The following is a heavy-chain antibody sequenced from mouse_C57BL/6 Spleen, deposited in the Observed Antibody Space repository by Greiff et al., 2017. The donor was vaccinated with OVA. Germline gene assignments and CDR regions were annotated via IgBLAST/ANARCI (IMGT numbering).Heavy chain of an antibody. CDR2: INPNNGGT. V-gene: IGHV1-22*01. D-gene: IGHD2-4*01. CDR3: ARGTMITTSDY. J-gene: IGHJ2*01. Sequence: VQLKQSGPELVKPGASVKMSCKASGYTFTDYNMHWVKQSHGKSLEWIGYINPNNGGTSYNQKFKGKATLTVNKSSSTAYMELRSLTSEDSAVYYCARGTMITTSDYWGQGTTLTVSS. CDR1: GYTFTDYN.